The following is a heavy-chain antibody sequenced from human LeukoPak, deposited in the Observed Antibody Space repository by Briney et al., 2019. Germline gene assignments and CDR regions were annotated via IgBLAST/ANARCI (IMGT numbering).Heavy chain of an antibody. V-gene: IGHV7-4-1*02. CDR1: GYTFTDYT. CDR2: INTNTGNP. CDR3: ARGGPFDS. Sequence: ASVNVSCKASGYTFTDYTINWVRQAPGQGPEWMGWINTNTGNPTYAQGFTGRFVFSLDTSVTTAYLLISSLKAEDTAVYYCARGGPFDSWGQGTLVTVSS. J-gene: IGHJ4*02.